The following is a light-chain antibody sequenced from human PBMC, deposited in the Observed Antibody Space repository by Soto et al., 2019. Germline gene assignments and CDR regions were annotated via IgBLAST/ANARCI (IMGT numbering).Light chain of an antibody. CDR1: QDISTY. CDR2: AAS. Sequence: AIRMTQSPSSFSASTGDRVTITCRASQDISTYLAWYQQKAGKAPKLLIYAASTLQTGVPSRFSGSGSGTDFTLPISYLQSEDFATYYCQQYYSYPRTFGQGTKVEIK. V-gene: IGKV1-8*01. CDR3: QQYYSYPRT. J-gene: IGKJ1*01.